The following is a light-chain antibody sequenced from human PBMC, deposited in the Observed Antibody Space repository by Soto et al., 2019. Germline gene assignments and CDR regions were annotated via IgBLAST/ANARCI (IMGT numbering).Light chain of an antibody. CDR1: SSDVGGYNY. V-gene: IGLV2-14*01. J-gene: IGLJ1*01. CDR2: DVS. CDR3: FSYTTLNTSPIV. Sequence: QSALTQPASVSGSPGQSITISCTGTSSDVGGYNYVSWYQQHPGKAPKFMIYDVSNRPSGVSNRFSGSKSGNTASLTISGLQAEDEADYYCFSYTTLNTSPIVFGTGTKVTVL.